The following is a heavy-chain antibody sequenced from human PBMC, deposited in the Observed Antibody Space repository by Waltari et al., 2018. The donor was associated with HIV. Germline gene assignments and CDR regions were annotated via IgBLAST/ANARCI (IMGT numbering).Heavy chain of an antibody. CDR2: IYTSGST. V-gene: IGHV4-4*07. CDR1: GGSISSYY. Sequence: QVQLQESGPGLVKPSETLSLTCTVSGGSISSYYSSWIRQPAGKGLEWIGRIYTSGSTNYNPSLKSRVTMSVDTSKNQFSLKLSSVTAADTAVYYCARDLYYYGSGSRSASAFDIWGQGTMVTVSS. D-gene: IGHD3-10*01. J-gene: IGHJ3*02. CDR3: ARDLYYYGSGSRSASAFDI.